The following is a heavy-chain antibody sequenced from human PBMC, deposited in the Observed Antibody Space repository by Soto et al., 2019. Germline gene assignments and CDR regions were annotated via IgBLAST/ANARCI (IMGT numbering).Heavy chain of an antibody. CDR3: ARDLIGYYDFWSGSEYWFDP. D-gene: IGHD3-3*01. J-gene: IGHJ5*02. CDR1: GYTFTGYY. V-gene: IGHV1-2*02. CDR2: INPDSGGT. Sequence: ASVKVSCKASGYTFTGYYMHWVRQAPGQGLEWMGWINPDSGGTNYAQKFQGRVTMTRDTSISTAYMELSRLRSDDTAVYYCARDLIGYYDFWSGSEYWFDPWGQGTLVTVSS.